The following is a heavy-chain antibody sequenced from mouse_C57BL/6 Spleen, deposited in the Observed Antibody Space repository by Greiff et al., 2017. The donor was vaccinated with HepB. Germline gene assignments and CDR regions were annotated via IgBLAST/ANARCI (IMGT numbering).Heavy chain of an antibody. V-gene: IGHV5-17*01. CDR3: ARRYYGSSDYAMDY. CDR2: ISSGSSTI. J-gene: IGHJ4*01. D-gene: IGHD1-1*01. Sequence: EVKLVESGGGLVKPGGSLKLSCAASGFTFSDYGMHWVRQAPEKGLEWVAYISSGSSTIYYADTVKGRFTIARDNAKNTLVLQMTSLRSEDTAMYYCARRYYGSSDYAMDYWGQGTSVTVSS. CDR1: GFTFSDYG.